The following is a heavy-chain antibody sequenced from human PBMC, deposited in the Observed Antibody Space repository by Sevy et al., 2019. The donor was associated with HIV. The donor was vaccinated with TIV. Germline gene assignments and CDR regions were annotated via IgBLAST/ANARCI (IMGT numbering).Heavy chain of an antibody. Sequence: GGSLRLSCAASGFTFSDYAMHWVRQAPGKGLEWVAVISHDGFNQYYADSVKGLLTISRDRSKTTLYLEMHSLRAEDMALYYCARDRRAGYSSNWYRDFDYWGQGTLVTVSS. V-gene: IGHV3-30*04. CDR3: ARDRRAGYSSNWYRDFDY. J-gene: IGHJ4*02. CDR2: ISHDGFNQ. D-gene: IGHD6-13*01. CDR1: GFTFSDYA.